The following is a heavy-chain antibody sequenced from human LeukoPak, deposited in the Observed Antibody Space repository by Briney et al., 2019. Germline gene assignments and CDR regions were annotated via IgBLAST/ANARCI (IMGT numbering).Heavy chain of an antibody. J-gene: IGHJ4*02. V-gene: IGHV3-7*01. CDR2: INQHGSER. CDR3: GRQAAPDY. Sequence: GGSLRLSCAASAFTFSDYWMSWGRQAPGRGLEWVAIINQHGSERYYVDSMKGRFTISRDNAKNSLYLQMNSLRVEDTAVYYCGRQAAPDYWGQGTLVTVSS. CDR1: AFTFSDYW. D-gene: IGHD2-15*01.